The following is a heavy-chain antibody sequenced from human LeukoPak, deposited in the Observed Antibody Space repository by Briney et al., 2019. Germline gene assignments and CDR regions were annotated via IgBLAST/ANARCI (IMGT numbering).Heavy chain of an antibody. CDR2: IYPNSGAT. J-gene: IGHJ4*02. V-gene: IGHV1-2*02. Sequence: ASVKVSCKASGYTFTGYYMHWVRQAPGQGLEWMGWIYPNSGATKYAQKFQGRVTMTRDTSISTAYMELSGLRSDVTAVYYCGTLLSNGPFDYWGQGSLVTVSS. CDR3: GTLLSNGPFDY. CDR1: GYTFTGYY.